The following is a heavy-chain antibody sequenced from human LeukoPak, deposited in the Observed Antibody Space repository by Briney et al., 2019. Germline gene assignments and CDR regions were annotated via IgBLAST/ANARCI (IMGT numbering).Heavy chain of an antibody. V-gene: IGHV3-9*01. J-gene: IGHJ4*02. CDR3: AKALGSTVTTRTYFDY. D-gene: IGHD4-17*01. CDR2: LSWNGGNI. Sequence: PGGSLRLSCAASGFTFHDYAMHWVRQAPGNGLEWVSGLSWNGGNIGYAESVRGRFTISRDNAGNSLYLQMNSLRPEDTALYYCAKALGSTVTTRTYFDYWGQGTLVTVSS. CDR1: GFTFHDYA.